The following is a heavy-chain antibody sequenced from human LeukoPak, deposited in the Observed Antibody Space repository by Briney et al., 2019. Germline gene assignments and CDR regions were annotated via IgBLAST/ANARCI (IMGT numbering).Heavy chain of an antibody. CDR2: INHSGST. CDR3: ARGPDIAMVEYYYYYCMDV. Sequence: PSETLSLTCAVYGGSFSGYYWSWIRQLPGKGLEWIGKINHSGSTNYNPSLKSRVTISVDTSKNQFSLKLSSVTAADTAVYYCARGPDIAMVEYYYYYCMDVWGKGTTVIVSS. CDR1: GGSFSGYY. J-gene: IGHJ6*03. V-gene: IGHV4-34*01. D-gene: IGHD5-18*01.